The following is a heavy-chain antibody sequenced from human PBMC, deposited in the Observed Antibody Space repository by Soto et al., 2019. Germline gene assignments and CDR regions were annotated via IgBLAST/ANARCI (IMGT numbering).Heavy chain of an antibody. CDR2: ISYDGSNK. Sequence: QVQLVESGGGVVQPGRSLRLSCAASGFTFSSYGMHWVRQAPGKGLEWVAVISYDGSNKYYADSVKGRFTISRDNSKNTLYLQMNSLRAEDTAVYYCAKDSGPNRRYCSGGSCYWDAFDIWGQGTMVTVSS. J-gene: IGHJ3*02. V-gene: IGHV3-30*18. CDR1: GFTFSSYG. CDR3: AKDSGPNRRYCSGGSCYWDAFDI. D-gene: IGHD2-15*01.